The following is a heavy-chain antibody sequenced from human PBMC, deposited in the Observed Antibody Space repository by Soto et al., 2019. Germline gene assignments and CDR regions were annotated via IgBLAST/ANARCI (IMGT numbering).Heavy chain of an antibody. CDR1: GGTFSSYT. Sequence: QVQLVQSGAEVKKPGSSVKVSCKASGGTFSSYTISWVRQAPGQGLEWMGRIIPILGIANYAQKFQGRVTITADKXTSTAYMELSSLRSEDTAVYYCASGYCSGGSCPDYWGQGTLVTVSS. CDR2: IIPILGIA. CDR3: ASGYCSGGSCPDY. J-gene: IGHJ4*02. V-gene: IGHV1-69*02. D-gene: IGHD2-15*01.